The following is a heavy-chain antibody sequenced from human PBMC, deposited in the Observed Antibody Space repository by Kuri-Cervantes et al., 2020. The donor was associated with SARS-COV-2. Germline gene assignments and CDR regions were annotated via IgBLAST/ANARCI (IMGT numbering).Heavy chain of an antibody. V-gene: IGHV3-30*03. CDR2: ISYDGSNK. J-gene: IGHJ6*02. D-gene: IGHD4-17*01. Sequence: GGSLRLSCAASGFTFSSYGMHWVRQAPGKGLEWVAVISYDGSNKYYADSVKGRFTISRDNSKNTLYLQMNSLRAEDTAVYYCARDRKAVTYYYYYGMDVWGQGTTVTVSS. CDR1: GFTFSSYG. CDR3: ARDRKAVTYYYYYGMDV.